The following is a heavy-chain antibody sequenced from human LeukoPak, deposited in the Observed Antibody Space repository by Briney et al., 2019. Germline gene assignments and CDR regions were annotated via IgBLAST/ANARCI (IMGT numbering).Heavy chain of an antibody. D-gene: IGHD6-19*01. Sequence: PGRALRLSCAASVFTFNSYGMHWGRQAPGKGLEWVAVIWYDGSNKYYADSVKGRFNISRDNSENTLYLQMDSLRAEDTAAYYCARDPGVRWLGGFDYWGQGTLVTVSP. CDR2: IWYDGSNK. J-gene: IGHJ4*02. CDR1: VFTFNSYG. V-gene: IGHV3-33*01. CDR3: ARDPGVRWLGGFDY.